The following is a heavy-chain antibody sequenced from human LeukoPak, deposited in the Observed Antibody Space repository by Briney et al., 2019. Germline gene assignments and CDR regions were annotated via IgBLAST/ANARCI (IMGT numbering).Heavy chain of an antibody. V-gene: IGHV3-21*01. CDR2: ISSSSSYI. D-gene: IGHD2-15*01. CDR1: GFTFSSYS. J-gene: IGHJ6*03. CDR3: ARDRSWPIVVVVAATMDYYYYMDV. Sequence: PGGSLRLSCAASGFTFSSYSMNWVRQAPGKGLEWVSSISSSSSYIYYADSVKGRFTIPRDNAKNSLYLQMNSLRAEDTAVYYCARDRSWPIVVVVAATMDYYYYMDVWGKGTTVTISS.